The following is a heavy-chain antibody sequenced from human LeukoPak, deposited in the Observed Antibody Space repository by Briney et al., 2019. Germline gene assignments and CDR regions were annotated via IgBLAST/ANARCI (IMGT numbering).Heavy chain of an antibody. CDR1: GFTFSSYA. CDR3: AKEIYYYDSSGPMYYFDY. J-gene: IGHJ4*02. CDR2: ISGSGGST. Sequence: GGSLRPSCAASGFTFSSYAMSWVRQAPVKGLEWVSAISGSGGSTYYADSVKGRFTISRDNSKNTLYLQMNSLRAEDTAVYYCAKEIYYYDSSGPMYYFDYWGQGTLVTVSS. V-gene: IGHV3-23*01. D-gene: IGHD3-22*01.